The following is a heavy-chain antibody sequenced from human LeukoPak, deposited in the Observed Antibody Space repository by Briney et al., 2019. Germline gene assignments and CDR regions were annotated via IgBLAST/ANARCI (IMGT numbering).Heavy chain of an antibody. D-gene: IGHD3-3*01. V-gene: IGHV1-8*01. J-gene: IGHJ4*02. Sequence: ASVKVSCKASGYTFTSYYTNWVRQATGQGLEWMGWMNPNSVNTGYAQKFQRRVTMTRNTSISTAYMELSSLSSEATAVYYCARGSTYYDFWSGYYTPFHLDYWGQGTLVTVSS. CDR3: ARGSTYYDFWSGYYTPFHLDY. CDR1: GYTFTSYY. CDR2: MNPNSVNT.